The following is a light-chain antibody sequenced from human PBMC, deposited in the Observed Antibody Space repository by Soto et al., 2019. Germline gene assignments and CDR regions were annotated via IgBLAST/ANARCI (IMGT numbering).Light chain of an antibody. CDR1: QSVSSSY. Sequence: EIVLTQSPGTLSLSPGERATLSCRASQSVSSSYLAWYQQKPGQAPRLLMYGASSRATGIPDRFSGSGSGTDFTLTINRLEPEDFAVYSCQQYGSSPLFTFGTGTKVDIK. V-gene: IGKV3-20*01. CDR2: GAS. J-gene: IGKJ3*01. CDR3: QQYGSSPLFT.